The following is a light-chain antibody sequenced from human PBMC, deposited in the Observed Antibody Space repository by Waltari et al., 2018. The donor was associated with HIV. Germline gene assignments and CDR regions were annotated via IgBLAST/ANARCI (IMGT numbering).Light chain of an antibody. CDR3: SSYAGSAVV. CDR1: SSDVGGYNY. CDR2: EVS. V-gene: IGLV2-8*01. Sequence: QSALTQPPSASGSPGQSVTISCTGTSSDVGGYNYVFWYQQHPGKAPKLMIYEVSKRPSGVPDRFFGSKSGNTASLTVSGLQAEDEADYYCSSYAGSAVVFGGGTKLTVL. J-gene: IGLJ2*01.